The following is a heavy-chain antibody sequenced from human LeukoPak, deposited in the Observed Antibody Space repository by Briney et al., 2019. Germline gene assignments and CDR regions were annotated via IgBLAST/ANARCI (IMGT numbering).Heavy chain of an antibody. Sequence: PSETLSLTCTVSGGSISRGGYYWSWIRQHPGKGLEWIGYIYYSGSTYYNPSLKSRVTISVDTSKNQFSLKLSSVTAADTAVYYCARATFDYDILTGYYWFDPWGQGTLVTVSS. CDR3: ARATFDYDILTGYYWFDP. V-gene: IGHV4-31*03. J-gene: IGHJ5*02. D-gene: IGHD3-9*01. CDR2: IYYSGST. CDR1: GGSISRGGYY.